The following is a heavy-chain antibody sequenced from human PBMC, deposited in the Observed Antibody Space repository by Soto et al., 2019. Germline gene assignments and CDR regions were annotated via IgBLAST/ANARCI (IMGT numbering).Heavy chain of an antibody. CDR1: GYTFTSYG. CDR2: ISAYNGNT. Sequence: ASVKVSCKASGYTFTSYGISWVRQAPGQGLEWMGWISAYNGNTNYAQKLQGRVTMTTDTSTSTAYMELRGLRSDDTVVYYCARDLGKGIAVNGMDVWGQGTTVTVSS. V-gene: IGHV1-18*04. J-gene: IGHJ6*02. D-gene: IGHD6-19*01. CDR3: ARDLGKGIAVNGMDV.